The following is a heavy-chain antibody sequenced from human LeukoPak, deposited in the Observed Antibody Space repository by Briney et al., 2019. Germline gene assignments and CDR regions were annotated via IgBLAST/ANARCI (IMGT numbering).Heavy chain of an antibody. CDR2: ISYDGSKK. CDR1: GFTFSSYA. D-gene: IGHD6-25*01. V-gene: IGHV3-30*04. CDR3: ARQRADSGMDY. Sequence: PGRSLRLSCAASGFTFSSYAMHWVRQAPGKGLEWVAVISYDGSKKYYADSVKGRFTISRDNSKNTLYLQMNSLRAEDTAVYYCARQRADSGMDYWGQGTLVTVSS. J-gene: IGHJ4*02.